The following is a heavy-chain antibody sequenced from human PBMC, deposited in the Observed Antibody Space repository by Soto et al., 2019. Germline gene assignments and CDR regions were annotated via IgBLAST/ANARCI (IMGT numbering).Heavy chain of an antibody. V-gene: IGHV3-23*01. CDR3: AKASRLYYGMDV. CDR2: ISGSGCST. D-gene: IGHD6-25*01. Sequence: GGSLRLSCAASGFTFSSYAMSWVRQAQGKGLEWVSAISGSGCSTYYADSVKGRFTISRDNTKNTLYLQMNSLRAEDTTVYYCAKASRLYYGMDVWGQGTTVTVSS. CDR1: GFTFSSYA. J-gene: IGHJ6*02.